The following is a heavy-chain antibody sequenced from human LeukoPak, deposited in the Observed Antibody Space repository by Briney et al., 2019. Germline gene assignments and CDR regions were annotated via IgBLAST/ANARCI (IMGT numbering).Heavy chain of an antibody. V-gene: IGHV4-39*07. CDR3: ARVGFLENYYYYYYMDV. CDR1: GGSISSSSYY. Sequence: SETLSLTCTVSGGSISSSSYYWGWIRQPPGKGLEWIGSIYYSGSTYYNPSLKSRVTISVDTSKNQFSLKLSSVTAADTAVYYCARVGFLENYYYYYYMDVWGKGTTVTVCS. CDR2: IYYSGST. J-gene: IGHJ6*03. D-gene: IGHD3-3*01.